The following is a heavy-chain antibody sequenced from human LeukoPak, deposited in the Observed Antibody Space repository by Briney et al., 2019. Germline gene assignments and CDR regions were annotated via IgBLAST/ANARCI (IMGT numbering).Heavy chain of an antibody. Sequence: NPSETLSLTCAVYGGSFSGYYWSWIRQPPGKGLEWIGEINHSGSTNYNPSLKSRVTISVDTSKNQFSLKLSSVTAADTAVYYCARGKYSLDYWGQGTLVTVSS. V-gene: IGHV4-34*01. CDR2: INHSGST. D-gene: IGHD5-18*01. CDR3: ARGKYSLDY. J-gene: IGHJ4*02. CDR1: GGSFSGYY.